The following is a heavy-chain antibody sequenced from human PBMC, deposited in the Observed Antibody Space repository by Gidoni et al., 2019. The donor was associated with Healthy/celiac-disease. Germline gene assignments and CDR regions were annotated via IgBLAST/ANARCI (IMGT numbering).Heavy chain of an antibody. CDR2: INHSGST. Sequence: QVQLQQWGAGLLKPSETLSLTCAVYGGSFSGYYWSWIRQPPGKGLEWIGEINHSGSTNYHPSLKSRVTISVDTSKNQFSLKLSSVTAADTAVYYCARVSCSGGSCSNWGQGTLVTVSS. J-gene: IGHJ4*02. V-gene: IGHV4-34*01. D-gene: IGHD2-15*01. CDR1: GGSFSGYY. CDR3: ARVSCSGGSCSN.